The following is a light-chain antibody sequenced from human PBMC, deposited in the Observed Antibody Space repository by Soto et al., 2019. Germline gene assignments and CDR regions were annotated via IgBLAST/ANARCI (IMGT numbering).Light chain of an antibody. CDR1: QDITNH. Sequence: DIQMTQSPSSLSASVGDRVTTTCQTSQDITNHLHWYQQKPGKAPKLLIYDASNLETGVPSRFSGSGFGTDFTFIINNLRPEDFATYFCQHCHILPWTFGQGTKVDIK. CDR2: DAS. J-gene: IGKJ1*01. V-gene: IGKV1-33*01. CDR3: QHCHILPWT.